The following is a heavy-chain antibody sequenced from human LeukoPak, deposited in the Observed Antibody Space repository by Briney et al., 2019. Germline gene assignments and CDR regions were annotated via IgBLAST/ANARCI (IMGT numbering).Heavy chain of an antibody. CDR1: GYTLTELS. V-gene: IGHV1-24*01. D-gene: IGHD4-23*01. CDR2: FDPEDGET. Sequence: APVKVSCKVSGYTLTELSMRWVRQAPGKGLEWMGGFDPEDGETIYAQKFQGRVTMTEDTSTDTAYMELSSLRSEDTAVYYCATNVAAWTVGVGELGDPQYFDYWGQGTLVTVSS. CDR3: ATNVAAWTVGVGELGDPQYFDY. J-gene: IGHJ4*02.